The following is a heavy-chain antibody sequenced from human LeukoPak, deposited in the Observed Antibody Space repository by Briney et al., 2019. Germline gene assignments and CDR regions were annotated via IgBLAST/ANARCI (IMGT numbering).Heavy chain of an antibody. D-gene: IGHD3-22*01. J-gene: IGHJ4*02. CDR2: INHSGST. V-gene: IGHV4-34*01. CDR1: GGSFSGYY. Sequence: PSETLSLTCAVYGGSFSGYYWSWIRQPPGKGLDWIGEINHSGSTNYNPSLKRRVTISVDTSKNQFSLKLSSVTAADTAVYYCARENSYYYDSSGYYFKTKKSYYFDYWGQGTLVTVSS. CDR3: ARENSYYYDSSGYYFKTKKSYYFDY.